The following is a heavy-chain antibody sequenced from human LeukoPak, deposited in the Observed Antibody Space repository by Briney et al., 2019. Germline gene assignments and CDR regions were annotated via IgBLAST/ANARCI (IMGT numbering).Heavy chain of an antibody. CDR1: GFTFSNYA. Sequence: GGSLRLSCAASGFTFSNYAMSWVRQAPGKGLEWVSYIDTSNNTIHHADSVKGRFTISRDNAKNSLYLQMNSLRAEDTAVYYCATVRGWGTLDAFDIWGQGTMVTVSS. CDR3: ATVRGWGTLDAFDI. CDR2: IDTSNNTI. D-gene: IGHD7-27*01. V-gene: IGHV3-48*01. J-gene: IGHJ3*02.